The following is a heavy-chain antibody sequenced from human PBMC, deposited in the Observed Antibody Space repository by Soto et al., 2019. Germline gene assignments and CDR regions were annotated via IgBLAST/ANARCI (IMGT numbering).Heavy chain of an antibody. CDR3: ARSARYGVVGDY. CDR2: IFHTGTT. Sequence: QVQLLESGPGLVKPSGTLSLTCGVSGDSIYRSYWWSWVRLPPGKGPEWIDEIFHTGTTNYNPSLKSRLTMSVDKSKKEISLKLDSVTAADTAVYFCARSARYGVVGDYWGQGTGVTVSS. J-gene: IGHJ4*02. V-gene: IGHV4-4*02. D-gene: IGHD2-15*01. CDR1: GDSIYRSYW.